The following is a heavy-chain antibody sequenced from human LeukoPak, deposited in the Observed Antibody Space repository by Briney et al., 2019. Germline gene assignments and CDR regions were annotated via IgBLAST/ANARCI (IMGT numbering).Heavy chain of an antibody. Sequence: PGGSLRLSCAASGFTFSSYWMHWVRQAPGKGLVWVSRINSDGSSTSYADSVKGRFTISRDNSKNTLYLQMNSLRAEDTAVYYCAKNTVSAAGGFIDYWGQGTLVTVSS. CDR3: AKNTVSAAGGFIDY. CDR1: GFTFSSYW. CDR2: INSDGSST. J-gene: IGHJ4*02. D-gene: IGHD6-13*01. V-gene: IGHV3-74*01.